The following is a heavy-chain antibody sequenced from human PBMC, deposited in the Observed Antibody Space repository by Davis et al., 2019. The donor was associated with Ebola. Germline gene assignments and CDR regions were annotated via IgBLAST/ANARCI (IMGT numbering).Heavy chain of an antibody. CDR1: GFTLTKYA. D-gene: IGHD4-17*01. V-gene: IGHV1-3*01. J-gene: IGHJ4*02. CDR3: ARGDYGPSAFDI. Sequence: AASVKVSCKASGFTLTKYAIHWVRQAPGQRLEWMGWVHGGNGNTKYSQKFQGRVTITRDTSASTAYMELSSLRSEDTAVYYCARGDYGPSAFDIWGQGTLVTVSS. CDR2: VHGGNGNT.